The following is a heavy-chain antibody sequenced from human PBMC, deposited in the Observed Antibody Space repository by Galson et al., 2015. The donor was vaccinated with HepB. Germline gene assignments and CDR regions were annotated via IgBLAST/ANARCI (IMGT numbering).Heavy chain of an antibody. Sequence: SLRLSCAASGFTFSSYGMHWVRQAPGKGLEWVAVISYDGSNKYYADSVKGRFTISRDNSKNTLYLQMNSLRAEDTAVYYCAKVSGHTTYYDFWSGYSRISLRALDYWGQGTLVTVSS. CDR1: GFTFSSYG. CDR3: AKVSGHTTYYDFWSGYSRISLRALDY. J-gene: IGHJ4*02. V-gene: IGHV3-30*18. D-gene: IGHD3-3*01. CDR2: ISYDGSNK.